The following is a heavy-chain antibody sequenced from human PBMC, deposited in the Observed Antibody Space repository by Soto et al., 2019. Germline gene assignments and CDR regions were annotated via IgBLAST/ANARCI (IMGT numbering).Heavy chain of an antibody. Sequence: GGSLRLSCAASGFTFSSYGMHWVRQAPGRGLEWVAVIWYDGSNKYYADSVKGRFTISRDNSKNTLYLQMNSLRAEDTAVYYCARTPNYDFWSGYYYYGMDVWGQGTTVTVSS. CDR3: ARTPNYDFWSGYYYYGMDV. CDR2: IWYDGSNK. D-gene: IGHD3-3*01. J-gene: IGHJ6*02. V-gene: IGHV3-33*01. CDR1: GFTFSSYG.